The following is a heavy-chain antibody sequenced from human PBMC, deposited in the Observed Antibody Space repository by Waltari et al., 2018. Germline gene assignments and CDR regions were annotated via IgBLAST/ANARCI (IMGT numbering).Heavy chain of an antibody. J-gene: IGHJ4*02. Sequence: QLQLQESGPALVRPSATLSLSCTVSGGSVSSPAYYCSCVRQSPGKGLEWIETIYYSGSTSYNPSLKSRVTISIDTSKNQLSLELTSVTAADTAIYYCASHLWYRDLSRVAFDFWGQGTLVAVSS. CDR3: ASHLWYRDLSRVAFDF. D-gene: IGHD3-10*01. CDR2: IYYSGST. CDR1: GGSVSSPAYY. V-gene: IGHV4-39*07.